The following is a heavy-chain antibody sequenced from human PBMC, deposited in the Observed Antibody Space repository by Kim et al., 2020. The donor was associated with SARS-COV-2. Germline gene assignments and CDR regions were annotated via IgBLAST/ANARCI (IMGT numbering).Heavy chain of an antibody. CDR2: ISAYNGNT. J-gene: IGHJ5*02. CDR3: ARETTYGSSWYVRKYNWFDP. CDR1: GYTFTSYG. V-gene: IGHV1-18*01. D-gene: IGHD6-13*01. Sequence: ASVKVSCKASGYTFTSYGISWVRQAPGQGLEWMGWISAYNGNTNYAQKLQGRVTMTTDTSTSTAYMELRSLRSDDTAVYYCARETTYGSSWYVRKYNWFDPWGEGTLVTAS.